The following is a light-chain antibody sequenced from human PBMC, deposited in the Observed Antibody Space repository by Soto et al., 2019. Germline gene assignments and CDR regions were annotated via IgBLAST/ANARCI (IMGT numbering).Light chain of an antibody. J-gene: IGKJ1*01. CDR1: QSVSSNF. Sequence: EIVLTQSPGTLSFSPGERATLSCRSSQSVSSNFLAWYQQKPGQAPRLLIYDGSNRATGIPDRFSGSGSGTDFTLTISRLEPEDFAVYYCQQYDSSPRTFGQGTKVDIK. CDR3: QQYDSSPRT. V-gene: IGKV3-20*01. CDR2: DGS.